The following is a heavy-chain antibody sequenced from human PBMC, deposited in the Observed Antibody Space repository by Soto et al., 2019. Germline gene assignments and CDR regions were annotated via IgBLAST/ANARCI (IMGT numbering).Heavy chain of an antibody. J-gene: IGHJ4*02. V-gene: IGHV3-53*01. CDR1: GFTVNSNH. CDR3: ARGGSGWYHHFDY. Sequence: EVQLVESGGGLIQPGGSLRLSCAASGFTVNSNHMSWVRQAPGKGLEWVSVIYSGGSTYYADSVKGRFTISRDNSKNTLNLQMNSLRAADTAVYYCARGGSGWYHHFDYWGQGTQVTVSS. D-gene: IGHD6-19*01. CDR2: IYSGGST.